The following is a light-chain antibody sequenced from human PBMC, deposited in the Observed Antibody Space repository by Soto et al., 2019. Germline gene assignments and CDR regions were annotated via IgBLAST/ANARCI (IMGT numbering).Light chain of an antibody. Sequence: DIVLTQSPATLSLSPGERATLACRASQTIYTYLDWYQQKPGQAPWLLIHDASFRATGIAARFSGSGSGTDFTLTISSLEPDDFAVYYCQQRYNWPVTFGGGTKVEIK. V-gene: IGKV3-11*01. J-gene: IGKJ4*01. CDR1: QTIYTY. CDR2: DAS. CDR3: QQRYNWPVT.